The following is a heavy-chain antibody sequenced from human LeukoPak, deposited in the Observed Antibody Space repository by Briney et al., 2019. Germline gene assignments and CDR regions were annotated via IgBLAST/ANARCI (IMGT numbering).Heavy chain of an antibody. Sequence: SETLFLTCTVSGGSISSGDYYWSWIRQPPGKGLEWIGYIYYSGCTYYNPSLKSRVTISVDTSKNQFSLKLSSVTAADTAVYYCARVSYGSYYFDYWGQGTLVTVSS. J-gene: IGHJ4*02. CDR1: GGSISSGDYY. D-gene: IGHD3-10*01. CDR3: ARVSYGSYYFDY. V-gene: IGHV4-30-4*01. CDR2: IYYSGCT.